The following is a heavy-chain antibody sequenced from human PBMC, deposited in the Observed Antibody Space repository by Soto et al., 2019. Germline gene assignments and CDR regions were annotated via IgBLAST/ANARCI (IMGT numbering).Heavy chain of an antibody. D-gene: IGHD3-16*01. J-gene: IGHJ6*01. V-gene: IGHV1-69*04. Sequence: SVKLSCKASGGTFSSYTISWVRQAPGQGLEWMGRIIPILGIANYAQKFQGRVTITADKSTSTAYMELNSLRAEDTAVYYCAKDRTPFWWSGVFYTMDVWGQGTTVTVSS. CDR3: AKDRTPFWWSGVFYTMDV. CDR1: GGTFSSYT. CDR2: IIPILGIA.